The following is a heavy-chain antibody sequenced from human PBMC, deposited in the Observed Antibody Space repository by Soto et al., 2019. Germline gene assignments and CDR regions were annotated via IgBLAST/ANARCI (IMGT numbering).Heavy chain of an antibody. CDR2: IYHSGST. D-gene: IGHD3-16*01. J-gene: IGHJ4*02. CDR3: ARNTKGALFDS. V-gene: IGHV4-38-2*01. Sequence: SETLSLTCVVSGYFIRIGYYWVCIRQPPGKGLEWIGSIYHSGSTHYNPSLKSRITISVDTSKNQFSLRLTSVTAADTAVYFCARNTKGALFDSWGQGGLFPVSS. CDR1: GYFIRIGYY.